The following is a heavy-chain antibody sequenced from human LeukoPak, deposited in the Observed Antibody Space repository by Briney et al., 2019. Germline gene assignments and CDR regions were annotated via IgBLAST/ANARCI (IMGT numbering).Heavy chain of an antibody. D-gene: IGHD2-8*01. CDR2: IHYSGSS. CDR1: GDSTSNFY. J-gene: IGHJ5*01. V-gene: IGHV4-59*03. Sequence: SETLSRTCTVSGDSTSNFYWNWIRQSPGKGLEWIGNIHYSGSSVYNPSLKSRGTISIDTSRRQFFLKLNSVTAADTAVYFCVLAPNSNWFDFWGPGTLVTVSS. CDR3: VLAPNSNWFDF.